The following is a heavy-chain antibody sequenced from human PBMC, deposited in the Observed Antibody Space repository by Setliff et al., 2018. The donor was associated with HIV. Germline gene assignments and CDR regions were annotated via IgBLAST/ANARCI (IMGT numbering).Heavy chain of an antibody. CDR1: GYTFTNYG. J-gene: IGHJ4*02. CDR2: INAGNGNT. D-gene: IGHD6-13*01. Sequence: ASVKVSCKASGYTFTNYGFSWVRQAPGQRLEWMGWINAGNGNTKYSQEFQGRVTITKDTSASTAYMELSSLRSEDMAVYYCAREGAAAGLDLDYWGQGTLVTVSS. CDR3: AREGAAAGLDLDY. V-gene: IGHV1-3*03.